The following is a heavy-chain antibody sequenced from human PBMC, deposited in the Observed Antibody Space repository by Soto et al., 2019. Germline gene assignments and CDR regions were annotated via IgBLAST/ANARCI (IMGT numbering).Heavy chain of an antibody. Sequence: PSQTLSLTCAISGDSVSSNSAAWNWFRQSPSRGLEWLGRTYYRSKWYNDYAVSVKSRITINPDTFKNQFSLQLNSVTPEDTAIYYCTRDLGGSGPDSWGQGTLVTVSS. D-gene: IGHD6-19*01. CDR3: TRDLGGSGPDS. CDR1: GDSVSSNSAA. CDR2: TYYRSKWYN. J-gene: IGHJ4*02. V-gene: IGHV6-1*01.